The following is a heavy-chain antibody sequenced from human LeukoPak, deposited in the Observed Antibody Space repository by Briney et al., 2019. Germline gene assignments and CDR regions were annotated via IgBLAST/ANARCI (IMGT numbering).Heavy chain of an antibody. D-gene: IGHD3-10*01. CDR3: ARHIFMRRNTIRGVIANWFDP. CDR1: GGSISSSSYY. Sequence: PSETLSLTCTVSGGSISSSSYYWGWIRQPPGKGLEWIGSIYYSGSTYYNPSLKSRVTISVDTSKNQFSLKLSSVTAADTAVYYCARHIFMRRNTIRGVIANWFDPWGQGTLVTVSS. J-gene: IGHJ5*02. CDR2: IYYSGST. V-gene: IGHV4-39*01.